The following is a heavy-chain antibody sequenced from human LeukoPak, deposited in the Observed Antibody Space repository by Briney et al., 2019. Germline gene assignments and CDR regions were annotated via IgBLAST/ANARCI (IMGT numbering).Heavy chain of an antibody. J-gene: IGHJ5*02. D-gene: IGHD2-8*01. Sequence: PSETLSLTCAVYGGSFSGYYWSWIRQPPGKGLEWIGEINHSGSTNYNPSLKSRVTISVDTSKNQFSLKLSSVTAADTAVYYCARSVFRLMVYATHNWFDPWGQGTLVTVSS. CDR1: GGSFSGYY. CDR2: INHSGST. V-gene: IGHV4-34*01. CDR3: ARSVFRLMVYATHNWFDP.